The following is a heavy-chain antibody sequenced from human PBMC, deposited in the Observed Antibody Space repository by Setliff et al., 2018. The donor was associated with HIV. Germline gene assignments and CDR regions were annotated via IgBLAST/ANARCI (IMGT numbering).Heavy chain of an antibody. CDR2: IHSGGST. Sequence: GGSLRLSCAASGFTVSNDYMSWVRQAPGRGLEWVSVIHSGGSTYYADSVKGRFIISRDNSKNTLYLQMNSLRAEDTAVYYCAREKFTFTVVRGVIDSWGQGTLVTVSS. J-gene: IGHJ4*02. D-gene: IGHD3-10*01. V-gene: IGHV3-66*01. CDR1: GFTVSNDY. CDR3: AREKFTFTVVRGVIDS.